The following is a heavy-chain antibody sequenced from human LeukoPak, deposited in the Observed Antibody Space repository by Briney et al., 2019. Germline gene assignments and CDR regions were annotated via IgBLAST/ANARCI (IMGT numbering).Heavy chain of an antibody. V-gene: IGHV4-39*01. J-gene: IGHJ4*02. Sequence: SETLSLTCTVSGGSISSSSYYWGWIRQPPGKGLEWIGSIYYSGSTYYNPSLKSRVTISVDTSKNQFSLKLSSVTAADAAVYYCARRRFVRGPDVVNPFDYWGQGTLVTVSS. D-gene: IGHD2-8*01. CDR2: IYYSGST. CDR3: ARRRFVRGPDVVNPFDY. CDR1: GGSISSSSYY.